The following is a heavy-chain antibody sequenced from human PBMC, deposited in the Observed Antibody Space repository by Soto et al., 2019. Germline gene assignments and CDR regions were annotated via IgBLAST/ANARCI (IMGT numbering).Heavy chain of an antibody. J-gene: IGHJ6*02. CDR2: IVVGGGNT. CDR3: AAGVTRYGMDV. Sequence: SVKVSCKASGFTFTSSAVQWVRQARGQRLEWIGWIVVGGGNTNYAQKFQERVTITRDMSTSTAYMELSSLRSEDTAVYYCAAGVTRYGMDVWGQGTTVTVSS. CDR1: GFTFTSSA. D-gene: IGHD5-18*01. V-gene: IGHV1-58*01.